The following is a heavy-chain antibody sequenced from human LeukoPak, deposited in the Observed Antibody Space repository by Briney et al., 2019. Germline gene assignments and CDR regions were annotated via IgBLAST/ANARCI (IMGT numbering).Heavy chain of an antibody. CDR2: INTDGSST. V-gene: IGHV3-74*01. CDR3: ASRTGVY. J-gene: IGHJ4*02. Sequence: PGGSLRLSCAASRFTLSSYWMHWVSQAPGKGLVWVSRINTDGSSTNYADSVKGRFTISRDNAMNTLYLQMNNLRAEDTAVYYCASRTGVYWGQGTLVSVSS. CDR1: RFTLSSYW. D-gene: IGHD1-14*01.